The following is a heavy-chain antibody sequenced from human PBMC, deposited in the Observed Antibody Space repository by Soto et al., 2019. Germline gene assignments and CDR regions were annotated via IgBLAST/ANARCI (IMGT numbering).Heavy chain of an antibody. D-gene: IGHD6-19*01. Sequence: QVQLVQSGAEVKKPGAAVEVSCKASGYTFTSHYVHWVRQAPGQGLEWMGLINANSGTTSYAQKFQGRVTMTRDTSTSTVYMELSSLRFEDTVVYYCARDRNLETSAWARDYWGQGTLVTVSS. CDR2: INANSGTT. CDR3: ARDRNLETSAWARDY. J-gene: IGHJ4*02. V-gene: IGHV1-46*03. CDR1: GYTFTSHY.